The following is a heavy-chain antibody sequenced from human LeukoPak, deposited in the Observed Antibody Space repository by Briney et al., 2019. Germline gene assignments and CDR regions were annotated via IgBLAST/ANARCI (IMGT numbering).Heavy chain of an antibody. J-gene: IGHJ6*02. CDR1: GGTFSSYA. Sequence: SVKVSCKASGGTFSSYAISWVRQAPGQGLEWTGGIIPIFGTANYAQKFQGRVTITADESTSTAYMELSSLRSEDTAVYYCASEFTGDPGYYYGMDVWGQGTTVTVSS. D-gene: IGHD7-27*01. CDR2: IIPIFGTA. CDR3: ASEFTGDPGYYYGMDV. V-gene: IGHV1-69*13.